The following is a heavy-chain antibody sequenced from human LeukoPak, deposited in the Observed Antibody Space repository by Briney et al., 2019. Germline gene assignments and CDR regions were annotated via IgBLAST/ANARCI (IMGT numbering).Heavy chain of an antibody. Sequence: ASVTVSCTASGYTFTIYYIHWVRHAPGQGPKWLGWINPSSGGTDYAQKFQGRVTMTRDTSTNTAYMELTSLRSDDTAVYYCARLGSLGVTLVWGGPSRTTIDYWGQGTLVTVSS. D-gene: IGHD3-16*01. CDR3: ARLGSLGVTLVWGGPSRTTIDY. J-gene: IGHJ4*02. CDR1: GYTFTIYY. V-gene: IGHV1-2*02. CDR2: INPSSGGT.